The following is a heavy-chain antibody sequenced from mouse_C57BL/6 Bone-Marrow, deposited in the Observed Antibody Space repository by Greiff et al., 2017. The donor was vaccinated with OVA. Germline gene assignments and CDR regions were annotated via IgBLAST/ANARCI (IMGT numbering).Heavy chain of an antibody. CDR3: AQSYY. CDR2: IDPSDSYT. Sequence: VQLQQPGAELVMPGASVKLSCKASGYTFTSYWMHWVKQRPGQGLEWIGEIDPSDSYTNYNHKFKGKSTLTVDKSSSTAYMQLSSLTSEDSAVYYCAQSYYWGQGTTLTVSS. J-gene: IGHJ2*01. V-gene: IGHV1-69*01. D-gene: IGHD1-3*01. CDR1: GYTFTSYW.